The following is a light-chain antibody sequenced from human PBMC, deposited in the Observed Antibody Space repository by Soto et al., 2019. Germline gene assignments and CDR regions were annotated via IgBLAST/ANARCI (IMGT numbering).Light chain of an antibody. Sequence: IQMTQSPSSVSASVGDRVILTCRASQRISSWLAWYHQRPGKAPKLLIYATSTLETGVPSRFSGSRSGRDFTLTIRSLQPEDLGNYFCQQANSVPWTFGHWTKVQVK. CDR1: QRISSW. J-gene: IGKJ1*01. CDR2: ATS. V-gene: IGKV1-12*01. CDR3: QQANSVPWT.